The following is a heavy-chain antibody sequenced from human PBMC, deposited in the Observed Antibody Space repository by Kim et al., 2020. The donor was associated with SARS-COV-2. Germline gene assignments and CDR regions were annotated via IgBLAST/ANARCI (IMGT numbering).Heavy chain of an antibody. D-gene: IGHD5-12*01. CDR1: GFTFSSYA. J-gene: IGHJ4*02. CDR3: AKQSRYGDYVDY. V-gene: IGHV3-23*01. CDR2: ISSSGGST. Sequence: GGSLRLSCAASGFTFSSYAMSWVRQAPGKGLEWVSAISSSGGSTYYADSVKGRFTITRDNSKNTLHLQMNSLRAEDTAVYYCAKQSRYGDYVDYWGQGTLVTVSS.